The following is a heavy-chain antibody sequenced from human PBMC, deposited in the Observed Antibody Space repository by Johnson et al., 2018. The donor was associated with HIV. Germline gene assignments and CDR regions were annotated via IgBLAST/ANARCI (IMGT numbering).Heavy chain of an antibody. V-gene: IGHV3-30*04. CDR2: ISYDGSNK. J-gene: IGHJ3*02. Sequence: VQLVESGGGVVQPGRSLRLSCAASGFTFSSYAMHWVRQAPGKGLEWVAVISYDGSNKYYADSVKGRFTISRDNSKNTLYLQMNSLKTEDTAVYYCTTDGVGDNIVSAFDMWGQGTMVTVSS. D-gene: IGHD2/OR15-2a*01. CDR1: GFTFSSYA. CDR3: TTDGVGDNIVSAFDM.